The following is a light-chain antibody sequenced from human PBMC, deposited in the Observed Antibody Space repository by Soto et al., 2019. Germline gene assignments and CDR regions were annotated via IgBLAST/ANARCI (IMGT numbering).Light chain of an antibody. CDR3: LQDYNYPRT. J-gene: IGKJ1*01. Sequence: EIVMTQSPATLSVSPGERATLSCRASQSVSSNLAWYQQKPGQAPRLLIYGASTRATGIPARFSGSGSGTEFTLTISSLQSEDFATYYCLQDYNYPRTFGQGTKWIS. CDR2: GAS. V-gene: IGKV3-15*01. CDR1: QSVSSN.